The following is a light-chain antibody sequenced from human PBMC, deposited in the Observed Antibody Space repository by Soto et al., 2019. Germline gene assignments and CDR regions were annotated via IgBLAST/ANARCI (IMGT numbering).Light chain of an antibody. V-gene: IGLV1-47*01. CDR1: ISNFGSNF. J-gene: IGLJ2*01. CDR3: AAWDDSLSGVV. Sequence: QAVVTQPPSASGTPGQGVTISCSGSISNFGSNFIYLYQQLPGTATKLLIYRNNERPSRVPDRFSGSKSGTSASLAISGHRSEDQADYHGAAWDDSLSGVVLGGGTKLT. CDR2: RNN.